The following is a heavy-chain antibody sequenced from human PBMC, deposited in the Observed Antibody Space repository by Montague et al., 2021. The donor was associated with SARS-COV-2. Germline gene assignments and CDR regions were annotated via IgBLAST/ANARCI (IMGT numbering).Heavy chain of an antibody. J-gene: IGHJ2*01. CDR1: GGSISSGGYY. CDR2: IYYSGAT. Sequence: TLSLTCTVSGGSISSGGYYWSCIRQHPGKGLEWIGYIYYSGATYYNPSLKSRVTISVDTSKNQFSLKLSSVTAADTAVYYCARSSAPAISIFGVSNTFWYVDLWGRGTLVTVSS. D-gene: IGHD3-3*01. CDR3: ARSSAPAISIFGVSNTFWYVDL. V-gene: IGHV4-31*03.